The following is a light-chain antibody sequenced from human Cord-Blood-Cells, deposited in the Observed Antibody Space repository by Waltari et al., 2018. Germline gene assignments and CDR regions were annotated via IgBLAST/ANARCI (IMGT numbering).Light chain of an antibody. V-gene: IGLV2-23*01. J-gene: IGLJ2*01. Sequence: LTQPASVSGSPGQSITISCTGTSSDVGSYNLVSWYQQHPGKAPKLMIYEGSKRPSGVSNRFSGSKSGNTASLTISGLQAEDEADYYCCSYAGSSTVFGGGTKLTVL. CDR1: SSDVGSYNL. CDR3: CSYAGSSTV. CDR2: EGS.